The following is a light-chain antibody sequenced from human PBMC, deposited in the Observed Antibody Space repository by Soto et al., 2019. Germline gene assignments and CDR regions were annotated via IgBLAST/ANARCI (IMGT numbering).Light chain of an antibody. CDR1: QSLSSRY. V-gene: IGKV3-20*01. Sequence: EMVLTQSPGTLSLSPGEGATLSCRASQSLSSRYVAWYQQVPGQAPRLLIYGASSRATGIPDRFSGSGSGTDFTLTISRLEPEDFAVYYCQQYGSSPWTFGQGTKVEIK. J-gene: IGKJ1*01. CDR2: GAS. CDR3: QQYGSSPWT.